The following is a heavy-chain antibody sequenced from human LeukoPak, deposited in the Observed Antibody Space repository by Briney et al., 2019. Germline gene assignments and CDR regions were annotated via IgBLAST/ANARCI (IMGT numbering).Heavy chain of an antibody. D-gene: IGHD3-3*01. CDR1: GFTFSRYA. J-gene: IGHJ4*02. CDR2: ISYDGSNK. V-gene: IGHV3-30-3*01. Sequence: GRSLRLSCAASGFTFSRYAMHWVRQAPGKGLEWVAVISYDGSNKYYADSVKGRFTISRDNSKNTLYLQMNSLRAEDTAVYYCARAERDAGVFDYWGQGTLVTVSS. CDR3: ARAERDAGVFDY.